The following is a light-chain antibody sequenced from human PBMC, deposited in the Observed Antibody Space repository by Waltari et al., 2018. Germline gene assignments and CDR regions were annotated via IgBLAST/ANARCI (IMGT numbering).Light chain of an antibody. J-gene: IGKJ2*01. Sequence: DIQMTQSPSSLSAFVGDRVTITCRASQGIRNYLAWFQQKPGEAPRSLIYGTSSLRSGVPSKFSGSGSRTEFTLTISSLQPEDSATYYCQQYATDPFTFGQGTKLEIK. CDR1: QGIRNY. V-gene: IGKV1-16*02. CDR2: GTS. CDR3: QQYATDPFT.